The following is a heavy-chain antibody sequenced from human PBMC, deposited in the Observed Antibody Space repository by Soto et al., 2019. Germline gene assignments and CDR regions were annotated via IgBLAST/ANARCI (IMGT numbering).Heavy chain of an antibody. Sequence: QVQLVESGEGVVQPGRSLRLSCAASGFTFSSYGMHWVRQAPGKGLEWVAVIWYDGSNKYYADSVKGRFTTSRDNSKNTLDLQMNSLRAEETAVYYCARDCLTVTRYYYYYMDVWGKGTTVTVSS. CDR1: GFTFSSYG. V-gene: IGHV3-33*01. D-gene: IGHD4-17*01. CDR2: IWYDGSNK. J-gene: IGHJ6*03. CDR3: ARDCLTVTRYYYYYMDV.